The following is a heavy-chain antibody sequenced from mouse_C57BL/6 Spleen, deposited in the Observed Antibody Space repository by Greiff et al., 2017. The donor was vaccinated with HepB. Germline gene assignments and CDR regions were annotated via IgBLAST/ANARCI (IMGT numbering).Heavy chain of an antibody. CDR1: GYTFTDYT. J-gene: IGHJ3*01. CDR3: ANDALYDYDKTWFAY. CDR2: IYPRDGST. D-gene: IGHD2-4*01. V-gene: IGHV1-78*01. Sequence: QVHVKQSDAVLVKPGASVKISCKVSGYTFTDYTIHWMKQRPEQGLEWIGYIYPRDGSTKYNEKFKGKATLTADKSSSTAYMQLNSLTSEDSAVYYGANDALYDYDKTWFAYWGQGTLVTVSA.